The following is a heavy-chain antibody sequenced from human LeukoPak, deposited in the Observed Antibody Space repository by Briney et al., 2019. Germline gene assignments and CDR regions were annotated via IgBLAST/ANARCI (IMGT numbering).Heavy chain of an antibody. J-gene: IGHJ4*02. V-gene: IGHV1-69*05. D-gene: IGHD2-2*01. Sequence: SVKVSCKASGGTFSSYAISWVRQAPGQGLEWMGGIIPIFGTANYAQKFQGRVTITTDESTSTAYMELSSLRSEDTAVYYCAREALGYCSSTSCYSGMGFDYWGQGTLVTVSS. CDR3: AREALGYCSSTSCYSGMGFDY. CDR2: IIPIFGTA. CDR1: GGTFSSYA.